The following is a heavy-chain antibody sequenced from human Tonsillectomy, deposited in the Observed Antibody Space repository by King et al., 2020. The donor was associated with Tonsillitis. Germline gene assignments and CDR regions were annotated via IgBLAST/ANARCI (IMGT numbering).Heavy chain of an antibody. Sequence: VQLVESGGGLVKPGGSLRLSCAASGFTFSDYYMTWIRQAPGKGLEWVSYISSSGGTIYYADSVKGRFTISRDNAKNSLFLQLNSLRAEDTAMYYCARVSRGYHNYYMDVWGKGTTVTVSS. CDR2: ISSSGGTI. CDR1: GFTFSDYY. D-gene: IGHD2-2*01. CDR3: ARVSRGYHNYYMDV. J-gene: IGHJ6*03. V-gene: IGHV3-11*01.